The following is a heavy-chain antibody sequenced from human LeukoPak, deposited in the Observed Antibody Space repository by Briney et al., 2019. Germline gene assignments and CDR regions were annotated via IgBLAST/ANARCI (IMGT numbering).Heavy chain of an antibody. J-gene: IGHJ4*02. V-gene: IGHV4-34*01. CDR3: ARNLIPEQLVLNF. CDR2: INHSGST. D-gene: IGHD6-13*01. CDR1: GGSFSGYY. Sequence: SETLSLTCAVYGGSFSGYYWSWIRQPPGKGLEWIGEINHSGSTNYNPSLKSRVTMSVDTSKNQFSLNLKSVTPEDTAVYYCARNLIPEQLVLNFWGQGTLVTVSS.